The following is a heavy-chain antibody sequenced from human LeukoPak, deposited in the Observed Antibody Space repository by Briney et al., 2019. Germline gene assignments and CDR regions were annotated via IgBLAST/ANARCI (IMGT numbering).Heavy chain of an antibody. CDR3: ARSWLVMGNWFDP. D-gene: IGHD6-19*01. J-gene: IGHJ5*02. Sequence: ASVKVSCKASGYTFTGYYMHWVRQAPGQGLEWMGWINPNSGGTNYAQKFQGRVTMTRDTPISTAYMELSRLRSDDTAVYYCARSWLVMGNWFDPWGQGTLVTVSS. CDR1: GYTFTGYY. CDR2: INPNSGGT. V-gene: IGHV1-2*02.